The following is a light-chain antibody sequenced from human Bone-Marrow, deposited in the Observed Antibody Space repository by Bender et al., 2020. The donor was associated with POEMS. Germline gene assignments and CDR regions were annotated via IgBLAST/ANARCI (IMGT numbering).Light chain of an antibody. V-gene: IGLV2-14*01. J-gene: IGLJ1*01. CDR1: SSDVGGYDY. CDR3: GSYTRSSPLYA. CDR2: EVS. Sequence: QSVLTQPPSVSGAPGQTVTISCTGISSDVGGYDYVSWYQQHPGKAPKLILYEVSIRPSGVSNRFSGSKSGNTASLTIYGLQTEDEADYYCGSYTRSSPLYAFGTGTKVTVL.